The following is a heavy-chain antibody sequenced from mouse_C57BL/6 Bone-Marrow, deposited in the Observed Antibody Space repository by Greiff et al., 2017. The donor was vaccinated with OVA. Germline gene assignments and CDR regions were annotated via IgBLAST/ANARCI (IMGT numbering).Heavy chain of an antibody. J-gene: IGHJ3*01. CDR2: ISPGSGST. CDR3: ARKEIYYDYDWFAY. Sequence: QVQLQQPGAELVKPGASVKMSCKASGYTFTSYWITWVKQRPGQGLEWIGDISPGSGSTNYNEKFKSKATLTVDTSSSTAYMQLSSLTSEDSAVYYCARKEIYYDYDWFAYWGQGTLVTVSA. D-gene: IGHD2-4*01. CDR1: GYTFTSYW. V-gene: IGHV1-55*01.